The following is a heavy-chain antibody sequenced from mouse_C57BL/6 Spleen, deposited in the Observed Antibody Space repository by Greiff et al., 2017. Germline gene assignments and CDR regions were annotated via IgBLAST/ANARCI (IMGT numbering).Heavy chain of an antibody. CDR3: ARPGSSYGYFDV. Sequence: QVQLKESGAELARPGASVKLSCKASGYTFTSYGISLVQQRTGQGLEWIGEIYPRSGNPSYNEKFKGKATLTADKSSSTAYMELRSLTSEDSAVYFCARPGSSYGYFDVWGTGTTVTVSS. J-gene: IGHJ1*03. D-gene: IGHD1-1*01. CDR1: GYTFTSYG. CDR2: IYPRSGNP. V-gene: IGHV1-81*01.